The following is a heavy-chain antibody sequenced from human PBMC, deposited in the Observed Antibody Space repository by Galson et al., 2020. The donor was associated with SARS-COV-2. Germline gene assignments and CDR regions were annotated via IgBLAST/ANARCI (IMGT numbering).Heavy chain of an antibody. CDR3: AGYSGYDAIGHWSDY. CDR2: IRGSGGRT. CDR1: GFTFSNYA. Sequence: GGSLRLSCAASGFTFSNYAMSWVRQAPGKGLEWVSVIRGSGGRTYYADSVKGRFTISRDNSKNTLYLQMNSLRAEDTAIYYCAGYSGYDAIGHWSDYWGQGTLVTVSS. V-gene: IGHV3-23*01. J-gene: IGHJ4*02. D-gene: IGHD5-12*01.